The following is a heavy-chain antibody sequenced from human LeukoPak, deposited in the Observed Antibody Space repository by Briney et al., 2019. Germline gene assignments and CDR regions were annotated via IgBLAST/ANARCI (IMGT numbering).Heavy chain of an antibody. CDR3: GRLGYDFWSGYHPFDY. D-gene: IGHD3-3*01. V-gene: IGHV1-2*02. J-gene: IGHJ4*02. CDR1: GYTFTGYY. CDR2: INPNSGAT. Sequence: GASVKVSRKASGYTFTGYYIHWVRQAPGQGLEWMGWINPNSGATNYAQKFQGRVTMTRDTSISTAYMDLSRLISDDTAVYYCGRLGYDFWSGYHPFDYWGQGTLVTVSS.